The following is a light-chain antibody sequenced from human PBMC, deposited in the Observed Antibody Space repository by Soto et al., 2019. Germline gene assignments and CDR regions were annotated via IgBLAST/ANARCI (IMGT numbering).Light chain of an antibody. V-gene: IGLV2-14*01. Sequence: QSVLTQPASVSGSPGQSITISCTGASSDVGAYNYVSWYQQHPGKAPKLMIFDVRNRPSGVSNRFSASKSGNTASLTISGLQAEDEADYYCSSYTSSSTVVFGGGTKLTVL. J-gene: IGLJ2*01. CDR3: SSYTSSSTVV. CDR1: SSDVGAYNY. CDR2: DVR.